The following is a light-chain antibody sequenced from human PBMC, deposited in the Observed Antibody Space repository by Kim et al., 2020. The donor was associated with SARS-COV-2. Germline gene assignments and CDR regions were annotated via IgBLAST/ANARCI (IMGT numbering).Light chain of an antibody. CDR2: AAS. CDR3: QQSYSTPRLT. CDR1: QSISSY. V-gene: IGKV1-39*01. J-gene: IGKJ4*01. Sequence: SVGDRVTITCRASQSISSYLNWYQQKPGKAPKLLIYAASSLQSGVPSRFSGSGSGTDFSLTISSLQPEDFATYYCQQSYSTPRLTFGGGTKVDIK.